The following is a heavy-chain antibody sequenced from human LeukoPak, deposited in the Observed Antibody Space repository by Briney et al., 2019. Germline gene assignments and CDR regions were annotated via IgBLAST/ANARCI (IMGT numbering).Heavy chain of an antibody. CDR1: GYTFTSYD. Sequence: ASVKVSFKASGYTFTSYDINWVRQATGQGLEWMGWMNPNSGNTGYAQKFQGRVTITRNTSISTAYMELSSLRSEDTAVYYCARGGDYYDSSGYYYEDYWGQGTLVTVSS. CDR3: ARGGDYYDSSGYYYEDY. J-gene: IGHJ4*02. CDR2: MNPNSGNT. D-gene: IGHD3-22*01. V-gene: IGHV1-8*03.